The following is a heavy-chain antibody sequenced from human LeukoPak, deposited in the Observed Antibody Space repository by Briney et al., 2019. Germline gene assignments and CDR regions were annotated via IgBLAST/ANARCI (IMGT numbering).Heavy chain of an antibody. CDR2: ISGSGGST. Sequence: GGSLRLSCAASGFTFSSYGITRVRQAPGKGLEWVSAISGSGGSTFYADSVKGRFTISRDNSKNTLYLQMNSLRAEDTAVYYCAKGQGAAAGTTAFDSWGQGTMVTVSS. J-gene: IGHJ3*02. V-gene: IGHV3-23*01. D-gene: IGHD6-13*01. CDR3: AKGQGAAAGTTAFDS. CDR1: GFTFSSYG.